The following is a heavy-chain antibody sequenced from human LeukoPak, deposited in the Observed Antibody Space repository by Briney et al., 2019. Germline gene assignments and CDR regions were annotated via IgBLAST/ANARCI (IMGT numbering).Heavy chain of an antibody. V-gene: IGHV4-59*08. D-gene: IGHD2-8*01. CDR1: GASISSYF. Sequence: KTSETLSLTCTVSGASISSYFWSWIRQPPGKGLEWIGYIYDSGSTNYNPSLKSRVTISVDTSKNHFSLKLSSVTAADTAVYYCARQMYLGGMDVWGQGTTVTVSS. J-gene: IGHJ6*02. CDR3: ARQMYLGGMDV. CDR2: IYDSGST.